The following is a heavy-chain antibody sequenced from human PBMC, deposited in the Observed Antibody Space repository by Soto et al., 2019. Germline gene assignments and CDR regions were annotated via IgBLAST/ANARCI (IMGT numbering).Heavy chain of an antibody. CDR3: ARRIQYRYGMDV. V-gene: IGHV3-74*01. D-gene: IGHD4-4*01. CDR2: INGDASNA. Sequence: EVQLVESGGTLVQPGGSLRLSCAAAGFTFTNYWMHWVRQAPGKGLVWVSRINGDASNAFYADSVKGRFTISRDNAKNTVYLQLNGLGAEDTAVYYSARRIQYRYGMDVWGQGTTVTVSS. J-gene: IGHJ6*02. CDR1: GFTFTNYW.